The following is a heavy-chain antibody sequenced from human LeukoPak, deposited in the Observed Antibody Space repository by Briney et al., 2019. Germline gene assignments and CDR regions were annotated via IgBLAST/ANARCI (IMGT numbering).Heavy chain of an antibody. Sequence: ASVKVSCKASGYTFTGYYMHWVRQAPGQGLEWMGWINTNSGGTNYAQKFQGRVTMTRDTSISTAYMELSRLRSDDTAVYYCARVYCSSTSCPPQFDYWGQGTLVTVSS. CDR1: GYTFTGYY. CDR3: ARVYCSSTSCPPQFDY. D-gene: IGHD2-2*01. J-gene: IGHJ4*02. V-gene: IGHV1-2*02. CDR2: INTNSGGT.